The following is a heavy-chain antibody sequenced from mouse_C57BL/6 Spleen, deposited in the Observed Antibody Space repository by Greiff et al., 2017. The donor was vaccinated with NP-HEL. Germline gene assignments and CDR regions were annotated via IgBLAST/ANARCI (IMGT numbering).Heavy chain of an antibody. D-gene: IGHD4-1*02. CDR1: GFTFSDYG. CDR3: ARSTGTGAMDY. J-gene: IGHJ4*01. V-gene: IGHV5-17*01. CDR2: ISSGSSTI. Sequence: EVKLVESGGGLVKPGGSLKLSCAASGFTFSDYGMHWVRQAPEKGLEWVAYISSGSSTIYYADTVKGRFTISRDNAKNTLFLQMTSLRSEETAMDYCARSTGTGAMDYWGQGTSVTVSS.